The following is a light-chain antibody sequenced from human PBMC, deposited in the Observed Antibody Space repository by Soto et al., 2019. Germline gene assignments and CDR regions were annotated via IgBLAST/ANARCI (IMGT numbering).Light chain of an antibody. CDR2: KAS. V-gene: IGKV1-5*03. CDR1: QSISSW. J-gene: IGKJ4*01. CDR3: QQYNSYSPGFT. Sequence: DIQMTQSPSTLSASVGDRVTITCRASQSISSWLSWYQQKPGKAPKLLIYKASSLESGVTSRFSGSGSGTEFTLTISSLQPDDFATYYCQQYNSYSPGFTFGGGTKVEIK.